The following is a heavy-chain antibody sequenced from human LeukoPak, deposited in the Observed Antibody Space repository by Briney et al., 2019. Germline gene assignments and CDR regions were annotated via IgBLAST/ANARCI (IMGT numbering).Heavy chain of an antibody. CDR3: ARVRGNSCDY. CDR1: GYTLSDYY. CDR2: IRGDTGDT. Sequence: ASVTVPCKTSGYTLSDYYMHWVRQAPGQGLEWMGWIRGDTGDTDGPQKFQGRVTMTRDTSTNTAYMELSRLTYDDTAMYFCARVRGNSCDYWGQGTLVTVSS. V-gene: IGHV1-2*02. D-gene: IGHD6-13*01. J-gene: IGHJ4*02.